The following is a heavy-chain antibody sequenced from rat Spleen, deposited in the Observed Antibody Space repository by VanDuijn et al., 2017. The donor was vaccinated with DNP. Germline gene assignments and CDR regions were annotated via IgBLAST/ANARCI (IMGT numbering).Heavy chain of an antibody. CDR1: GFTFNDYY. V-gene: IGHV5-20*01. Sequence: EVQLVESDGGLVQPGRSLKLSCAVSGFTFNDYYMAWVRQAPAKGLEWVATISYNGGTPYYRDAVKGRFTISRDNTKSTLYLQMDSLRSEDTATYYCTTGGRLAYWGQGTLVTVSS. D-gene: IGHD1-11*01. CDR3: TTGGRLAY. CDR2: ISYNGGTP. J-gene: IGHJ3*01.